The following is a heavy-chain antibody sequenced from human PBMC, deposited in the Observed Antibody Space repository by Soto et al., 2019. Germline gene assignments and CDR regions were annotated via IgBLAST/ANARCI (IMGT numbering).Heavy chain of an antibody. D-gene: IGHD3-3*01. J-gene: IGHJ6*03. Sequence: GSLRLSCAASGFTFSSYWMSWVRQAPGKGLEWVANIKQDGSEKYYVDSVKGRFTISRDNAKNSLYLQMNSLRAEDTAVYYCARVGTYYDFWGDYYYYYMDVWGKGTTVTVSS. CDR3: ARVGTYYDFWGDYYYYYMDV. V-gene: IGHV3-7*01. CDR1: GFTFSSYW. CDR2: IKQDGSEK.